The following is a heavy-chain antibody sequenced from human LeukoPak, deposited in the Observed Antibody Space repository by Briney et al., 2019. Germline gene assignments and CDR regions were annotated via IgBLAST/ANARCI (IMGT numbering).Heavy chain of an antibody. Sequence: SETLSLTCTVSGGSISSYYWSWIRQPPGKGLEWIGYIYYSGSTNYNPSLKSRVTISVDTSKNQFSLKLSSVTAADTAVYYYARGAPDYYDSSGYYRQNDAFDIWGQGTMVTVSS. J-gene: IGHJ3*02. D-gene: IGHD3-22*01. V-gene: IGHV4-59*01. CDR1: GGSISSYY. CDR3: ARGAPDYYDSSGYYRQNDAFDI. CDR2: IYYSGST.